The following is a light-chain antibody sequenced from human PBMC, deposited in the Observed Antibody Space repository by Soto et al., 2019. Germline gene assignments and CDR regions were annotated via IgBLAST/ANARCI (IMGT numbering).Light chain of an antibody. CDR2: AAS. V-gene: IGKV1-39*01. CDR1: QTISSY. J-gene: IGKJ2*01. CDR3: QQSHSIPYT. Sequence: DIQMPQSPSSLSASVGDRVTITCRASQTISSYLNWYQQKPGKAPKLLIYAASSLQSWVSSRFTGSGSGTAFTLTNSSLQPEDFATYYCQQSHSIPYTFGQGTKLEIK.